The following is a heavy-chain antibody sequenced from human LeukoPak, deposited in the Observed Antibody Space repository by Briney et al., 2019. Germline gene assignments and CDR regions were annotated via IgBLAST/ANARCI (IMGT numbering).Heavy chain of an antibody. CDR2: IYYSGNT. CDR3: ARGYPFFDY. Sequence: PSETLSLTCTVSGGSISSGGYYWSWIRQHPAKGLEWIGYIYYSGNTYYKPSLKSRVTISVDTSRNHFSLKLSSVTAADTVVYYCARGYPFFDYWGQGTLVTVSS. CDR1: GGSISSGGYY. D-gene: IGHD3-3*01. V-gene: IGHV4-31*03. J-gene: IGHJ4*02.